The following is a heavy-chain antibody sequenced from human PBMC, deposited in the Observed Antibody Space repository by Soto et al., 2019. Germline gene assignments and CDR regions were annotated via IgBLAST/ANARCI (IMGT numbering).Heavy chain of an antibody. D-gene: IGHD3-22*01. J-gene: IGHJ4*02. Sequence: PGGSLRLSCAASGFIFSSYSMNWVRQAPGKGLEWVSYISSSSSTMYYADSVKGRFTISRDNAKNSLYLQMNSLRDEDTAVYYCARGGPYYYDSSGYYYGYWGQGTLVTVSS. CDR3: ARGGPYYYDSSGYYYGY. V-gene: IGHV3-48*02. CDR1: GFIFSSYS. CDR2: ISSSSSTM.